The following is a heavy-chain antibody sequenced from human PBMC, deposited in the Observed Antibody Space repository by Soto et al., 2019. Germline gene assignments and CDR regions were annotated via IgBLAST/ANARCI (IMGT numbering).Heavy chain of an antibody. V-gene: IGHV4-61*01. CDR3: ARGYSHYAH. Sequence: SETLSLTCTVSGGSVSRDINFWSWIRQPPGKGLEWIGYIYYSGPTRYNPSLESRVTISIDSSKNQVSLNLTSVTAADTAVYYCARGYSHYAHWGRGTLVTVSS. J-gene: IGHJ4*02. CDR1: GGSVSRDINF. D-gene: IGHD4-4*01. CDR2: IYYSGPT.